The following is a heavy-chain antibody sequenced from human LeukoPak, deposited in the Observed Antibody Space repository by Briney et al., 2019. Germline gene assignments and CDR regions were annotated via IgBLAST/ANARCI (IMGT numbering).Heavy chain of an antibody. V-gene: IGHV4-59*11. Sequence: SETLSLTCTVSGGSINSHYWSWIRQSPAKGLEWIGYIHHSGSTTYNPSLKSRVTISVDRSKNQFSLKLSSVSAADTAPYYCARGVGYYSHSSGNFDYWGQGTLVTVSS. CDR1: GGSINSHY. CDR2: IHHSGST. CDR3: ARGVGYYSHSSGNFDY. D-gene: IGHD3-22*01. J-gene: IGHJ4*02.